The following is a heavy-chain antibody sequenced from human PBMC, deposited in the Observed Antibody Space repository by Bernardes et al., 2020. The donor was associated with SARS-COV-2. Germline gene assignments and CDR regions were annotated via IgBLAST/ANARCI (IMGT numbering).Heavy chain of an antibody. V-gene: IGHV1-18*01. D-gene: IGHD3-22*01. Sequence: ASVKVSCKASGYTFTSYGISWVRQAPGQGLEWMGWISAYNGNTNYAQKLQGRVTMTTDTSTSTAYMELRSLRSDDTAVYYCARDLLKRPYDSSGYYQGDWGQGTLVTVSS. J-gene: IGHJ4*02. CDR1: GYTFTSYG. CDR3: ARDLLKRPYDSSGYYQGD. CDR2: ISAYNGNT.